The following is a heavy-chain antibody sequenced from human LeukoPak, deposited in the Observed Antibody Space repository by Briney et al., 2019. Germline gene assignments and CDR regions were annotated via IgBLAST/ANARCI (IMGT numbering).Heavy chain of an antibody. Sequence: ASVKVSCKASGYTFTSYGISWVRQAPGQGLEWMGWISAYDGNTNYAQKLQGRVTMTTDTSTSTAYMELRSLRSDDTAVYYCARSYSLLHAFDIWGQGTMVTVSS. D-gene: IGHD5-18*01. CDR3: ARSYSLLHAFDI. CDR1: GYTFTSYG. V-gene: IGHV1-18*01. CDR2: ISAYDGNT. J-gene: IGHJ3*02.